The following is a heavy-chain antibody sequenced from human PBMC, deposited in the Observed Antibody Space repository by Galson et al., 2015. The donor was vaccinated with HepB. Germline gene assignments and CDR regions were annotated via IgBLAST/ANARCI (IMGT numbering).Heavy chain of an antibody. CDR1: GSTLSKYD. J-gene: IGHJ4*02. V-gene: IGHV3-30*03. CDR3: ARHSGHISGWCTGRGGFDS. CDR2: ISYDGRNN. D-gene: IGHD6-19*01. Sequence: SLRLSCAASGSTLSKYDMHWVRQAPGKGLEWVAVISYDGRNNNHADSVKGRFTISRDNSKNTLYLQMNSLRPEDTAVYYCARHSGHISGWCTGRGGFDSWGQGTLVIVSS.